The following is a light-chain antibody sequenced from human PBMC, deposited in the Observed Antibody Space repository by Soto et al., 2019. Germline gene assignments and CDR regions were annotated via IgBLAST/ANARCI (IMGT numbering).Light chain of an antibody. V-gene: IGLV2-23*02. Sequence: QSVLAQPASVSGSPGQSITISCTGTSSDVGLYNIVSWYQQHPGKAPKLLIYEVNKRPSGVSTRFSGAKSGNTASLTISGLQAEEEADYHCCSLAGASTYVFGGGTKVT. J-gene: IGLJ1*01. CDR2: EVN. CDR3: CSLAGASTYV. CDR1: SSDVGLYNI.